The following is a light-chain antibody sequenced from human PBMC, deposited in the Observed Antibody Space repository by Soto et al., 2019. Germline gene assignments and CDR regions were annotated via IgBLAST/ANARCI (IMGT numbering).Light chain of an antibody. CDR3: QQYDSIPPWT. CDR1: QTVGRSY. Sequence: EIVLTQSPGIMYLSPGERATLSCRASQTVGRSYLAWYQQKPGQSPRLLIFGTSIRATGIPDRFSGGGSGADITLTISRLDPEDFAVYYCQQYDSIPPWTFGQGTRVEVK. J-gene: IGKJ1*01. CDR2: GTS. V-gene: IGKV3-20*01.